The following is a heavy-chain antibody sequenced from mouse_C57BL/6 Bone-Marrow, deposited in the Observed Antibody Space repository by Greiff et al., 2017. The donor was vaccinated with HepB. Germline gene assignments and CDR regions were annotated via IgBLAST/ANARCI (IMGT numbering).Heavy chain of an antibody. CDR2: IDPSDSYT. CDR1: GYTFTSYW. CDR3: ARSKIYARADY. Sequence: QVQLQQPGAELVKPGASVKLSCKASGYTFTSYWMQWVKQRPGQGLEWIGEIDPSDSYTNYNQKFKGKATLTVDTSSSTAYMQLSSLTSEDSAVLYCARSKIYARADYWGQGTTLTVSS. D-gene: IGHD2-12*01. V-gene: IGHV1-50*01. J-gene: IGHJ2*01.